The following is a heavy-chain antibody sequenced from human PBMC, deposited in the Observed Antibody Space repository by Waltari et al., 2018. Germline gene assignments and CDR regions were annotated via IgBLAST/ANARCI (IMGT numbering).Heavy chain of an antibody. Sequence: QVQLVQSGAEAKKPGASVKVSCKASGYTFPSHDITWVRPATGQGLEWMGWMNPNSGNTGYAQKFQGRVTMTRNTSISTAYMELSSLRSEDTAVYYCARGQSRAVTLTWGYWGQGTLVTVSS. J-gene: IGHJ4*02. CDR2: MNPNSGNT. D-gene: IGHD4-4*01. CDR1: GYTFPSHD. V-gene: IGHV1-8*01. CDR3: ARGQSRAVTLTWGY.